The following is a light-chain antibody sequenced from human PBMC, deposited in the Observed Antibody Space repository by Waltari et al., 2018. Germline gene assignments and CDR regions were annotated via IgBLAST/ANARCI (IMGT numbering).Light chain of an antibody. CDR2: DVS. CDR3: YSYAGSYSVV. Sequence: QSALTQPRSVSGSPGQSVTISCTGTSSDVGSYNFVSWYQQHPGKAPKLMIYDVSKRPSGVPDLCSGSKSGNTASLTISGLQAEDEADYYCYSYAGSYSVVFGGGTKLTVL. V-gene: IGLV2-11*01. CDR1: SSDVGSYNF. J-gene: IGLJ2*01.